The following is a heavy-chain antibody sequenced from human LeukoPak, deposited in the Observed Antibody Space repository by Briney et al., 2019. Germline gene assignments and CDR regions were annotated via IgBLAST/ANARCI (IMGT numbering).Heavy chain of an antibody. CDR1: GGSISSSSYY. D-gene: IGHD6-6*01. Sequence: SETLSLTCTVSGGSISSSSYYWGWIRQPPGKGLEWIGSIYYSGSTYYNPSLKSRVTISVDTSKNQFSLKLSSVTAADTAVYYCARHSPRRPNWFDPWGQGTLVTVSS. CDR2: IYYSGST. V-gene: IGHV4-39*01. J-gene: IGHJ5*02. CDR3: ARHSPRRPNWFDP.